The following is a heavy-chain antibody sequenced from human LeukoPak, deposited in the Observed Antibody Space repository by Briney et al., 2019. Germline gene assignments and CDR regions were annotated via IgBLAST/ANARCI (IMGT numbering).Heavy chain of an antibody. J-gene: IGHJ4*02. V-gene: IGHV3-30*01. CDR1: GFTFSSYA. D-gene: IGHD3-22*01. CDR2: ISYDGSNK. CDR3: ARGDYYDSSGLDY. Sequence: GSLRLSCAASGFTFSSYAMHWVRQAPGKGLEWVAVISYDGSNKYYADSVKGRFTISRDNSKNTLYLQMNSLRAEDTAVYYCARGDYYDSSGLDYWGQGTLVTVSS.